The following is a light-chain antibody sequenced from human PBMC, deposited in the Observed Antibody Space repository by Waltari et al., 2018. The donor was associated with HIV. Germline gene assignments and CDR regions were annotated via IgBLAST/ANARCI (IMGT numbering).Light chain of an antibody. CDR2: EDS. CDR1: ALPKRY. CDR3: YSRDSSGNSWV. J-gene: IGLJ3*02. V-gene: IGLV3-10*01. Sequence: SYELTQPPSVSVSPGQTARITCSGYALPKRYAYWYQQKSGQAPVLVIYEDSKRPSGIPERFSGSSSGTMATLTISGAQVEDEADYYCYSRDSSGNSWVFGGGTKLTVL.